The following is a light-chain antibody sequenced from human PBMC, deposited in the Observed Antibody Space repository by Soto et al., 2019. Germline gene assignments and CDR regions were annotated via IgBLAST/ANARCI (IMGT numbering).Light chain of an antibody. J-gene: IGKJ3*01. CDR3: HQYNNLPFT. Sequence: EIVMTQSPATLSVSPGDRATLSCRASQSVSSNLAWYQQKPGQAPRLLIYGASTRATGIPARFSGSGSGTEFTLTISSLQSEDFAVYYWHQYNNLPFTFGPGTNVDIK. CDR1: QSVSSN. CDR2: GAS. V-gene: IGKV3-15*01.